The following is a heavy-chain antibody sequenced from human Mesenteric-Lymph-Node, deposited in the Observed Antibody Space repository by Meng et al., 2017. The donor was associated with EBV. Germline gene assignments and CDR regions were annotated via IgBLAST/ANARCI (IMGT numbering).Heavy chain of an antibody. CDR2: ISGSGSNT. V-gene: IGHV3-23*04. CDR3: ANETDYY. J-gene: IGHJ4*02. Sequence: VQLVGPRGSLATPWGSLRLSCAASGFTVNNYELDWVRQAPGKWLEWVLSISGSGSNTKNADYVKGRFTVSRDNPRNTLLLQMNSLRLEDTAVSYCANETDYYWGRGTLVTVSS. D-gene: IGHD3-10*01. CDR1: GFTVNNYE.